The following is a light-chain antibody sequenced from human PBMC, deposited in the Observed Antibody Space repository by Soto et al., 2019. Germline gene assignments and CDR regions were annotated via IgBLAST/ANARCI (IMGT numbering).Light chain of an antibody. V-gene: IGKV3-15*01. CDR3: QEYSSWWT. CDR2: GVS. Sequence: EIVMTQSPGTLSVSPGERATLSCRASQSVGSNLAWYQQKPGQPPRLLIYGVSTRATGVPARFSGSGSGTEFTLTITTLQSEDFAVYYCQEYSSWWTFGQGTKVEIK. J-gene: IGKJ1*01. CDR1: QSVGSN.